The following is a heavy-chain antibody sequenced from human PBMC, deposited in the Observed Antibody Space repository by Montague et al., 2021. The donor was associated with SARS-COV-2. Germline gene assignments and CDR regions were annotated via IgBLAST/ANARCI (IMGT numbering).Heavy chain of an antibody. D-gene: IGHD2-2*01. CDR1: GGSINDNSYF. CDR2: IYYSGDT. CDR3: ARYHCSITDCLFFDY. Sequence: SETLSLTCAVSGGSINDNSYFWGWIRQPPGKGLEWIATIYYSGDTYYNPSLRSRVTMAVNTPWSHFSLKLISVSAADTAVYYCARYHCSITDCLFFDYWGQGIVVTVSS. V-gene: IGHV4-39*02. J-gene: IGHJ4*02.